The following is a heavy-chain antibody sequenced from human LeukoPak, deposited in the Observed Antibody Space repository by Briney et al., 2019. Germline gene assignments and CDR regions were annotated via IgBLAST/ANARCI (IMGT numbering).Heavy chain of an antibody. V-gene: IGHV3-30*02. D-gene: IGHD4-17*01. CDR3: AKEIWHTVTIPGRTYFDY. CDR2: IRYDGSDK. J-gene: IGHJ4*02. Sequence: GGSLRLSCAASRFTFSRYGMHWVRQAPGKGLEWVAFIRYDGSDKYYADSVKGRFTISRDNSKNTLYVQMNSLRADDTAVYYCAKEIWHTVTIPGRTYFDYWGQGTVVTVSS. CDR1: RFTFSRYG.